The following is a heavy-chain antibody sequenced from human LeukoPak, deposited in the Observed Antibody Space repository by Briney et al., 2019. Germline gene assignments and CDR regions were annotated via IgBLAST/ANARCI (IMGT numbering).Heavy chain of an antibody. J-gene: IGHJ4*02. CDR2: IYYSGST. D-gene: IGHD3-3*01. CDR1: GGSISSGDYY. V-gene: IGHV4-30-4*08. CDR3: ARGVLRFLEWLKYYFDY. Sequence: SETLSLTCTVSGGSISSGDYYWSWIRQPPGKCLEWIGYIYYSGSTYYNPSLKSRVTISVDTSKNQFSLKLSSVTAADTAVYYCARGVLRFLEWLKYYFDYWGQGTLVTVSS.